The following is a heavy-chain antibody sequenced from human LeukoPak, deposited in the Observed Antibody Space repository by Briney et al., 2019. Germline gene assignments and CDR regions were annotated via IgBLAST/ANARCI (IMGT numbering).Heavy chain of an antibody. CDR3: AKDKKGDDY. V-gene: IGHV3-23*01. CDR1: GFTFSSYA. J-gene: IGHJ4*02. CDR2: ISGSGGST. Sequence: GGSLRLSYAASGFTFSSYAMSWVRQAPRKWLEWVSAISGSGGSTYYADSVKGRFTISRDNSKNTLYLQMNSLRAEDTAVYYCAKDKKGDDYWGQGTLVTVSS. D-gene: IGHD1-26*01.